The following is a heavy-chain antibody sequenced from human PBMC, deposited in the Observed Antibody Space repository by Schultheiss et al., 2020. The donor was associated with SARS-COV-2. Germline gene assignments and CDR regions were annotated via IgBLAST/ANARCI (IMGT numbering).Heavy chain of an antibody. CDR1: EFTFSNYW. J-gene: IGHJ6*02. D-gene: IGHD1-26*01. V-gene: IGHV3-21*01. CDR2: ISSSSSYI. CDR3: ARIGSYYYYGMDV. Sequence: GESLKISCVASEFTFSNYWMYWVRQAPGKGLEWVSSISSSSSYIYYADSVKGRFTISRDNAKNSLYLQMNSLRAEDTAVYYCARIGSYYYYGMDVWGQGTTVTVSS.